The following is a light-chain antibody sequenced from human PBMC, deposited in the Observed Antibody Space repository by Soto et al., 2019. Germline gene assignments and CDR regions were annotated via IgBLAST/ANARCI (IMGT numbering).Light chain of an antibody. CDR2: AAS. CDR1: QGIRNF. J-gene: IGKJ3*01. Sequence: DIQMTQSPTSLSASVGDRVTITCQASQGIRNFVAWYQQKPGKAPKLLIYAASTLQSGVTSRFSGSGSGTDFTLTITSLQPEDVATYACQKYSSVPVFGPGTKVEIK. CDR3: QKYSSVPV. V-gene: IGKV1-27*01.